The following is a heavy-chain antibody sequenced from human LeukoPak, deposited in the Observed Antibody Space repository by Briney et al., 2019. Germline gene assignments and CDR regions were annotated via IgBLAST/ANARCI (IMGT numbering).Heavy chain of an antibody. V-gene: IGHV3-30*02. CDR1: GFTFSSYG. CDR3: VRDNPRCCGVVPANIDDY. D-gene: IGHD2-15*01. Sequence: GGSLRLSCAASGFTFSSYGMHWVRQAPGKGLEWVAFIRYDGSNKYYADSVRGRFTISRDNAKNSLYLQMHILRAEDTAVYYCVRDNPRCCGVVPANIDDYWGQGTLVTVSS. J-gene: IGHJ4*02. CDR2: IRYDGSNK.